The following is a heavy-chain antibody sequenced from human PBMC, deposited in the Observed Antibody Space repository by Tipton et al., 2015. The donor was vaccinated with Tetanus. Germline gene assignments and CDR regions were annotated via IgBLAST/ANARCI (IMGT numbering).Heavy chain of an antibody. D-gene: IGHD3-22*01. CDR2: ISGSGGST. V-gene: IGHV3-23*01. CDR1: GFTFSSYA. CDR3: AKGDSSGYYERFFLYY. J-gene: IGHJ4*02. Sequence: SLRLSCAASGFTFSSYAMSWVRQAPGKGLEWVSAISGSGGSTYYADSVKGRFTISRDNSKNTLYLQMNSLRAEDTAVYYCAKGDSSGYYERFFLYYWGQGTLVTVSS.